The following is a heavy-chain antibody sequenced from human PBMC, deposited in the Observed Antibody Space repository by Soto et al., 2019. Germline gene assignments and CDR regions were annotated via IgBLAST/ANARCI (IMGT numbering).Heavy chain of an antibody. V-gene: IGHV1-46*01. CDR3: ALLLGYDFWSGYYSFPPSTIDY. CDR2: INPSGGST. J-gene: IGHJ4*02. Sequence: QVQLVQSGAEVKKPGASVKVSCKASGYTFTSYYMHWVRQAPGQGLEWMGIINPSGGSTSYAQKFQGRVTMTRDTSTSTVYMELSSLRSEDTAVYYCALLLGYDFWSGYYSFPPSTIDYWGQGTLVTVSS. D-gene: IGHD3-3*01. CDR1: GYTFTSYY.